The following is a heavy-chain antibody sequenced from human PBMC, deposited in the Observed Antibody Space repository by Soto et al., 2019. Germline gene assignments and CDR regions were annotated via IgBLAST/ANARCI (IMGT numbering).Heavy chain of an antibody. CDR1: GFTFSSYS. Sequence: GGSLRLSCAASGFTFSSYSMNWVRQAPGKGLEWVSVISGSGGSTYYADSVKGRFTISRDNSKNTLYLQMNSLRAEDTAVYYCAKEINFDWANYWGQGTLVTVSS. V-gene: IGHV3-23*01. CDR3: AKEINFDWANY. CDR2: ISGSGGST. D-gene: IGHD3-9*01. J-gene: IGHJ4*02.